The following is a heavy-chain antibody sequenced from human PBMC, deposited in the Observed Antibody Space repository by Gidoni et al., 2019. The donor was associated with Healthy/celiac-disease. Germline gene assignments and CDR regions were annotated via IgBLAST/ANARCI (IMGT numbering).Heavy chain of an antibody. V-gene: IGHV3-66*02. J-gene: IGHJ2*01. D-gene: IGHD6-13*01. CDR3: AREFMAAAHWYFDL. CDR2: IYRGGST. CDR1: GFTVSSNY. Sequence: EVQLVESGGGLVQPGGSLRLSCAASGFTVSSNYMSWVRQAPGKGLEWVSVIYRGGSTYYADSVKGRFTISRDNSKSTLYLQMNSLRAEDTAVYYCAREFMAAAHWYFDLWGRGTLVTVSS.